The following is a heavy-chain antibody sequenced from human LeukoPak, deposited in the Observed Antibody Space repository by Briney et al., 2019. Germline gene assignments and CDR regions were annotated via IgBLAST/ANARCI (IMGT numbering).Heavy chain of an antibody. CDR3: AKRRGSYSFYFDY. CDR1: GFTFNNYA. J-gene: IGHJ4*02. D-gene: IGHD1-26*01. CDR2: ISDSGGTT. V-gene: IGHV3-23*01. Sequence: GGSLRLSCAASGFTFNNYAMNWVRQAPGKGLEWVSGISDSGGTTDYADSVKGRFTISRDNSKNTLYLQMNSLRAEDTAVYYCAKRRGSYSFYFDYWGQGTPVTVSS.